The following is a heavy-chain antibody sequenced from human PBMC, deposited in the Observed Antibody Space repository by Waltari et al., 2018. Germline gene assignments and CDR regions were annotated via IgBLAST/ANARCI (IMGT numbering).Heavy chain of an antibody. CDR1: GFTFSSYS. Sequence: EVQLVESGGGLVQPGGSLRLSCAASGFTFSSYSMNWVRQAPGKVLEWVSYISSSSSTIYYADSVKGRFTISRDNAKNSLYLQMNSLRAEDTAVYYCARCDLLVPSDYWGQGTLVTVSS. CDR2: ISSSSSTI. V-gene: IGHV3-48*01. J-gene: IGHJ4*02. D-gene: IGHD6-13*01. CDR3: ARCDLLVPSDY.